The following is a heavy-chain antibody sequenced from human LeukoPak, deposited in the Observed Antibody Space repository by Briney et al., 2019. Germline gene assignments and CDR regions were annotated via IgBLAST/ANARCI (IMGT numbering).Heavy chain of an antibody. CDR3: ASCNRGGSYYGLDY. CDR2: ISYDGSNK. V-gene: IGHV3-30*04. CDR1: GFTFSSYA. D-gene: IGHD1-26*01. J-gene: IGHJ4*02. Sequence: PGGSLRLSCAASGFTFSSYAMHWVRQAPGEGLEWVAVISYDGSNKYYADAVNGRFTVSRDNSKNTLYLQMNSLRAEDTAVYYCASCNRGGSYYGLDYWGQGTLVTVSS.